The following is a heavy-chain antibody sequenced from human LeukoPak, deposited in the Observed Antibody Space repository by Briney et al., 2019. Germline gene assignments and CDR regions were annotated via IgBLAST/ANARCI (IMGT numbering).Heavy chain of an antibody. CDR1: GYTFTSYG. Sequence: ASVKVSCKASGYTFTSYGISWVRQAPEQGLDWMGLISAYNGNTNYAQKLQGRVTMTTDTSTSTAYMELRSLRSDDTAVYYCARGETPYSSSDWGQGTLVTVSS. D-gene: IGHD6-6*01. CDR3: ARGETPYSSSD. V-gene: IGHV1-18*01. CDR2: ISAYNGNT. J-gene: IGHJ4*02.